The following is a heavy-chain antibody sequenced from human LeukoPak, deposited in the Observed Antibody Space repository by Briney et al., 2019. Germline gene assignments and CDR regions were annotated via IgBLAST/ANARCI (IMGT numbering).Heavy chain of an antibody. CDR2: IIPILGIT. V-gene: IGHV1-69*04. CDR3: ARDPSGGYVPYFDY. Sequence: GASVKVSCKASGGTFSSYAISWVRQAPGQGLEWMGRIIPILGITNYAQKFQGRVTITADKSTSTAYMELSSLRSDDTAVHYCARDPSGGYVPYFDYWGQGTLVTVSS. D-gene: IGHD3-16*01. CDR1: GGTFSSYA. J-gene: IGHJ4*02.